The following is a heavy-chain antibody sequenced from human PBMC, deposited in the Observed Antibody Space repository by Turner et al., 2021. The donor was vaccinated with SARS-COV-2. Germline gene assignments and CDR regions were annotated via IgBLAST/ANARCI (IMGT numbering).Heavy chain of an antibody. V-gene: IGHV1-24*01. D-gene: IGHD6-19*01. CDR1: GYTLTELS. CDR3: AAGSAVAGTPQFYSYYYGMDV. J-gene: IGHJ6*02. Sequence: QVQLVQSGAEVKKPGASVTVSCKVSGYTLTELSMHWVRQAPGKGLEWMGGFDPEDGETIYAQKFQGRVTMTEDTSTDTAYMELSSLRSEDTAVYYCAAGSAVAGTPQFYSYYYGMDVWGQGTTVTVSS. CDR2: FDPEDGET.